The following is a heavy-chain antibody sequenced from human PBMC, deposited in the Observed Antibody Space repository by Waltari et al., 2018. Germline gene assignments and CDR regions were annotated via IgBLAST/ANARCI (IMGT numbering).Heavy chain of an antibody. J-gene: IGHJ5*02. D-gene: IGHD3-3*02. Sequence: QLQLQESGPGLVTPSETLSLTCTASGGSISRSGSSWGWIRQPPGKGLEWIGSISYSGITYYNTSLMSRVTISVDTSKNQFSLKLTSVIAAETAVFYCARFSKSANWIDPWGQGTLVTVSS. CDR3: ARFSKSANWIDP. CDR2: ISYSGIT. CDR1: GGSISRSGSS. V-gene: IGHV4-39*01.